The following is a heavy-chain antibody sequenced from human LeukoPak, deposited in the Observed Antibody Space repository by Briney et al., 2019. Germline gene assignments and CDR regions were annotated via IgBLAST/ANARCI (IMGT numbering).Heavy chain of an antibody. Sequence: GESLKIACQTSGFTFTNYWIGWVRQMPGKGLEWMGIIYPGDSDTKYSPSFRGQVTMSADKPTSTAYLQWGSLKASDTAMYFCARGDASMATGFNYWGQGTLVTVSS. V-gene: IGHV5-51*04. CDR3: ARGDASMATGFNY. J-gene: IGHJ4*01. CDR2: IYPGDSDT. D-gene: IGHD6-6*01. CDR1: GFTFTNYW.